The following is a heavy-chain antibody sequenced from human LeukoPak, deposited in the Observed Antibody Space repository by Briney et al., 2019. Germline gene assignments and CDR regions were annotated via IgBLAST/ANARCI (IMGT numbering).Heavy chain of an antibody. CDR1: GFNFSPCA. J-gene: IGHJ4*02. D-gene: IGHD6-13*01. CDR2: ITAGTTHI. Sequence: PGGSLRISCAASGFNFSPCAMTWVRQAPGKGLEWVSTITAGTTHIYYADSVKGRFTTSRDDAKTSLYLQLSSLRTEDTAVYYCARDGSGWSRDYWGQGTLVTVSS. CDR3: ARDGSGWSRDY. V-gene: IGHV3-21*01.